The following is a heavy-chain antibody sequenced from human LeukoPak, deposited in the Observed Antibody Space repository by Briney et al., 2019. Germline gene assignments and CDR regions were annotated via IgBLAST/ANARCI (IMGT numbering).Heavy chain of an antibody. V-gene: IGHV1-69*13. D-gene: IGHD2-2*02. CDR2: IIPIFGTA. Sequence: AASVKVSCKASGGTFSSYAISWVRQAPGQGPEWMGGIIPIFGTANYAQKFQGRVTITADESTSTAYMELSSLRSEDTAVYYCARDRRFSDIVVVPAAIDNWFDPWGQGTLVTVSS. CDR1: GGTFSSYA. J-gene: IGHJ5*02. CDR3: ARDRRFSDIVVVPAAIDNWFDP.